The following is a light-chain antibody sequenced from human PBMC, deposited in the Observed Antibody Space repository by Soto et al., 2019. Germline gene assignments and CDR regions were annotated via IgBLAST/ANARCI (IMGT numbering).Light chain of an antibody. CDR3: QQYGTSPYT. CDR2: GAS. Sequence: EILLTQSPGTLSLSPGERATLSCRASQSVSKMYLAWYQQKPGQAPRLLIYGASSRATGIPDRFSGSGSGTDFTLTVRRLEPEDFAMYYCQQYGTSPYTFGRGTKVDIK. CDR1: QSVSKMY. V-gene: IGKV3-20*01. J-gene: IGKJ2*01.